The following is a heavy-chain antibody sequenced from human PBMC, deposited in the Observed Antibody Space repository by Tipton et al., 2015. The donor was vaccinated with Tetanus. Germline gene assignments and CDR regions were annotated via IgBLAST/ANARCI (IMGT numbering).Heavy chain of an antibody. D-gene: IGHD2-2*01. J-gene: IGHJ5*02. V-gene: IGHV4-34*01. CDR1: GGSFSDNF. CDR2: INYTGSA. CDR3: AASVVRWFDP. Sequence: TLSLTCAVHGGSFSDNFWSWIRQSPGKGLGWIGEINYTGSANYNPSLKSRVTMSVDTSKNQISLQLNSVTAADTAVYYCAASVVRWFDPWGQGTRVTVSS.